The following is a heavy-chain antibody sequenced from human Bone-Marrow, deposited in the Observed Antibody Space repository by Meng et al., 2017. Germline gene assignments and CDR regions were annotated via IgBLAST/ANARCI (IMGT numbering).Heavy chain of an antibody. CDR3: ASDGVVVAATLFIGIIDY. V-gene: IGHV3-30*04. D-gene: IGHD2-15*01. CDR2: ISYDGSNK. CDR1: GFTFSSYA. J-gene: IGHJ4*02. Sequence: GESLKISCAASGFTFSSYAMHWVRQAPGKGLEWVAVISYDGSNKYYADSVKGRFTISRDNSKNTLYLQMNSLRAEDTAVDYCASDGVVVAATLFIGIIDYWGQGTLVTVSS.